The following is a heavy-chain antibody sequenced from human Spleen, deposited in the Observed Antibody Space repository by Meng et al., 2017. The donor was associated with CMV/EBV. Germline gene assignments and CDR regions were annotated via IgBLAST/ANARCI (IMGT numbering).Heavy chain of an antibody. J-gene: IGHJ6*02. Sequence: GESLKISCAASGLTFSSYWMSWVRQAPGKGLEWVANIKQDGSEKYYVDSVKGRFTISRDNAKNSLYLQMNSLRAEDTAVYYCARGTVVSPGGYYFYGLDVWGPGTTVTVFS. CDR2: IKQDGSEK. V-gene: IGHV3-7*01. CDR1: GLTFSSYW. D-gene: IGHD4-23*01. CDR3: ARGTVVSPGGYYFYGLDV.